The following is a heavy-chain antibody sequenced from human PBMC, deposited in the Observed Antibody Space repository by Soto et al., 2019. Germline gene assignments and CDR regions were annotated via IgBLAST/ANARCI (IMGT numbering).Heavy chain of an antibody. CDR1: GGSISSGGYY. CDR2: IYYSGST. Sequence: QVQLQESGPGLVKPSQTLSLTCTVSGGSISSGGYYWSWIRQHPGKGLEWIGYIYYSGSTYYNPSLKSRVTISVATSKNQFSLKLSSVTAADTAVYYCARDQVDIVATMGHYYYGMDVWGQGTTVTVSS. V-gene: IGHV4-31*03. D-gene: IGHD5-12*01. J-gene: IGHJ6*02. CDR3: ARDQVDIVATMGHYYYGMDV.